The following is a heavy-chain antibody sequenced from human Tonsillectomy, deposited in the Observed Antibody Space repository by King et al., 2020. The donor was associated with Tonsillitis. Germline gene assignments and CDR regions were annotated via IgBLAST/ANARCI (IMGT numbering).Heavy chain of an antibody. CDR2: ISSSGSTI. CDR1: GFTFSSYE. Sequence: VQLVESGGGLVQPGGSLRLSCAASGFTFSSYEMNWVRQAPGKGLEWVSYISSSGSTIYYADSVKGRFTISRDNAKNSLYLQMNSLRAEDTAVYYCAGDSPGGRQQLVSYYFDYWGQGTLVTVSS. V-gene: IGHV3-48*03. CDR3: AGDSPGGRQQLVSYYFDY. J-gene: IGHJ4*02. D-gene: IGHD6-13*01.